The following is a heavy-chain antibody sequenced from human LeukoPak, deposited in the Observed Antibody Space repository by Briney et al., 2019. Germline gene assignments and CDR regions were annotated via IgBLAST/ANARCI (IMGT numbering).Heavy chain of an antibody. D-gene: IGHD5-24*01. V-gene: IGHV4-59*01. Sequence: SETLSLTCTVSGGSISNYYWSWIRQPPGKGLEWIGFIYYTGNTDYNPSLKSRVTISVDTSKNQFSLKLSSVTAADTAVYYCARGRWLQLPDRWGQGTLVTVSS. CDR2: IYYTGNT. J-gene: IGHJ4*02. CDR1: GGSISNYY. CDR3: ARGRWLQLPDR.